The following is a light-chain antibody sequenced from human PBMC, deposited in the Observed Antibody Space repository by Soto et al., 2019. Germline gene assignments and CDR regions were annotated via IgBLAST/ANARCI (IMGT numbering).Light chain of an antibody. J-gene: IGKJ1*01. CDR2: DAS. CDR3: QQYNYWPPWT. Sequence: ILMTQSQATLSVSPGERATLSCRASQSASNKLAWYQQKPGQAPRLLIYDASTRATGIPARFSGSGSGTEFTLTISGLQSEDFAVYYCQQYNYWPPWTFGQGTKVEIK. CDR1: QSASNK. V-gene: IGKV3-15*01.